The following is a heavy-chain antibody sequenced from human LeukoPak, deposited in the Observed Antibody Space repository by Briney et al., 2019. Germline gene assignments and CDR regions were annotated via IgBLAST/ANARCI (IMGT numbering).Heavy chain of an antibody. CDR3: AADPSDGDSGEDWFDR. V-gene: IGHV1-58*02. D-gene: IGHD4-17*01. CDR1: LFTFTTSA. J-gene: IGHJ5*02. CDR2: KVVGSGNT. Sequence: PSVRVSSTPSLFTFTTSAMQSVRQARGQRREWIGWKVVGSGNTNYAQKFQERVTITRDMSTSTAYMELSSLRSEDTAVYYCAADPSDGDSGEDWFDRWGQGTLVTVSS.